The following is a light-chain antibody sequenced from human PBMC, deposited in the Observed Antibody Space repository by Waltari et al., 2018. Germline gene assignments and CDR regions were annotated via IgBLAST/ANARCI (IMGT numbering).Light chain of an antibody. CDR1: QGISSA. J-gene: IGKJ1*01. Sequence: AIQLTQSPSSLSASVGDRVTITCRASQGISSALAWYQQKPGKAPKLLSYDASSLEGGVPSRFSGSGSGTDFTLTISSLQPEDFATYYCQQFNNYPRTFGQGTKVEIK. V-gene: IGKV1D-13*01. CDR2: DAS. CDR3: QQFNNYPRT.